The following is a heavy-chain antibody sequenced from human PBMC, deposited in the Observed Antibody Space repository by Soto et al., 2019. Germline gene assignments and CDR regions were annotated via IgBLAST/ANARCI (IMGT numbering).Heavy chain of an antibody. CDR1: GFTFSSYG. Sequence: QVQLVESGGGVVQPGRSLRLSCAASGFTFSSYGMHWVRQAPGKGLEWVAVIWYDGSNKYYADSVKGRFTISRDNSKNXLCLQRNSLGAEDTAVYYGARAYCGGDCYPRGLGYWGQGALVTVSS. V-gene: IGHV3-33*01. J-gene: IGHJ4*02. CDR3: ARAYCGGDCYPRGLGY. D-gene: IGHD2-21*02. CDR2: IWYDGSNK.